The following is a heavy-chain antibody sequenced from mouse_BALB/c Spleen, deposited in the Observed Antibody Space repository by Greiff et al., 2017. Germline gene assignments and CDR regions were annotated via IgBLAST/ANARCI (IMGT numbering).Heavy chain of an antibody. J-gene: IGHJ4*01. CDR1: GFSLTSYG. V-gene: IGHV2-3*01. CDR2: IWGDGST. CDR3: ANMNFITTAGVYAMDY. D-gene: IGHD1-1*01. Sequence: VMLVESGPGLVAPSQSLSITCTVSGFSLTSYGVSWVRQPPGKGLEWLGVIWGDGSTNYHSALISRLSISKDNSKSQVFLKLNSLQTDDTATYYCANMNFITTAGVYAMDYWGQGTSVTVSS.